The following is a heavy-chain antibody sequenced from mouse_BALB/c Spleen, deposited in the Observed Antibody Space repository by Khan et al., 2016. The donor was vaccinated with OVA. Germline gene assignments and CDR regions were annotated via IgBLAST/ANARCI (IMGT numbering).Heavy chain of an antibody. V-gene: IGHV13-2*02. J-gene: IGHJ3*01. CDR1: GFTFSNYR. CDR2: ITVKSDNYGA. D-gene: IGHD2-1*01. CDR3: SSSGNYGSFDY. Sequence: VQLLETGGGLVRPGNSLKVSCVTSGFTFSNYRMHWLRQPPGKRLEWIAVITVKSDNYGAYYAESVKGRFTISRDDSKRSVFLKMNTVREEDTASYYCSSSGNYGSFDYWGQGTLVTVSA.